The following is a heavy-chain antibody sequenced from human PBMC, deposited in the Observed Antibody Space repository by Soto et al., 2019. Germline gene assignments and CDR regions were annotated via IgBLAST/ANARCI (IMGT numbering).Heavy chain of an antibody. CDR2: MSGSGSTI. D-gene: IGHD2-21*01. V-gene: IGHV3-48*03. J-gene: IGHJ3*02. CDR3: ARDGGGVDSFDM. CDR1: GFSFFNYE. Sequence: PGGSLRLSFAASGFSFFNYEMHWVRQAPGKGLEWLSYMSGSGSTIFYAASLKGRFTISRDNAKSSLYLDVSSLRVEDTAIYYCARDGGGVDSFDMWGRGTMVTVSS.